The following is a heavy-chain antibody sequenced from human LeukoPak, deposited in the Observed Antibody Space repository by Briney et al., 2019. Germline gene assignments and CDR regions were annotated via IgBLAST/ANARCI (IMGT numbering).Heavy chain of an antibody. CDR3: ARSDYYDSSGFLNY. J-gene: IGHJ4*02. CDR2: IKEDGSEK. Sequence: PGGSLRLSCAASGFTFSSHWMNWVRQAPGKGLEWVANIKEDGSEKYYVDSVKGRFIISRDNAKNSLYLQMNSLRAEDTAVYYCARSDYYDSSGFLNYWGQGTLVAVSS. CDR1: GFTFSSHW. V-gene: IGHV3-7*01. D-gene: IGHD3-22*01.